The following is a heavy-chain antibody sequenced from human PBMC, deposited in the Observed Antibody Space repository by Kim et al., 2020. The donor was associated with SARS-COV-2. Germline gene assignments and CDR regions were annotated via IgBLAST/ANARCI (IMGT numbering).Heavy chain of an antibody. V-gene: IGHV4-39*01. CDR1: GGSISSSSYY. D-gene: IGHD6-6*01. J-gene: IGHJ5*02. CDR2: IYYSGST. CDR3: ARQGMSWAPSIAARPNWFDP. Sequence: SETLSLTCTVSGGSISSSSYYWGWIRQPPGKGLEWIGSIYYSGSTYYNPSLKSRVTISVDTSKNQFSLKLSSVTAADTAVYYCARQGMSWAPSIAARPNWFDPWGQGTLVTVSS.